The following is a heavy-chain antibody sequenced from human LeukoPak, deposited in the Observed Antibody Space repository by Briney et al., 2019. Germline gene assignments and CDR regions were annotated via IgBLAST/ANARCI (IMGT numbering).Heavy chain of an antibody. Sequence: PGGSLRLSCAATGFLFSSYAMSWVRQAPGKGLEWVSGISGSGGVTNYTESVTGRFTVSRDNSKNTLYLQINGLRVDDTAVYYCAKGANYYGSGSYYNDYWGQGTLVTVSS. CDR1: GFLFSSYA. CDR2: ISGSGGVT. V-gene: IGHV3-23*01. J-gene: IGHJ4*02. D-gene: IGHD3-10*01. CDR3: AKGANYYGSGSYYNDY.